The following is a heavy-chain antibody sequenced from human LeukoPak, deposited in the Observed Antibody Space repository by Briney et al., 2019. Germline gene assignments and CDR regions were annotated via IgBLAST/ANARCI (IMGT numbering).Heavy chain of an antibody. CDR1: GGSISSSNW. CDR2: INHSGST. Sequence: PSGTLSLTCAVSGGSISSSNWWSWVRQPPGKGLEWIGEINHSGSTNYNPSLKSRVTISVDTSKNQFSLKLSSVTAADTAVYYCARVGLYYYGSGSYYNEQYYYYMDVWGKGTTVTVSS. V-gene: IGHV4-4*02. D-gene: IGHD3-10*01. J-gene: IGHJ6*03. CDR3: ARVGLYYYGSGSYYNEQYYYYMDV.